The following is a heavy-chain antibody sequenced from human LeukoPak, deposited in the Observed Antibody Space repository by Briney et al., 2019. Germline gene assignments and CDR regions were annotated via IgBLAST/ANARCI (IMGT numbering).Heavy chain of an antibody. CDR1: GDSISGADYY. CDR3: AGLVGRYSSGLYYYYFDY. J-gene: IGHJ4*02. CDR2: VYYSGST. D-gene: IGHD3-22*01. Sequence: SETLSLTCTVSGDSISGADYYWSWIRQPPGKGLEWIAYVYYSGSTYYNPSLKSRLTISVDTSKNQFSLKLNSVTAADTAVYYCAGLVGRYSSGLYYYYFDYWGQGTLVTVSS. V-gene: IGHV4-30-4*01.